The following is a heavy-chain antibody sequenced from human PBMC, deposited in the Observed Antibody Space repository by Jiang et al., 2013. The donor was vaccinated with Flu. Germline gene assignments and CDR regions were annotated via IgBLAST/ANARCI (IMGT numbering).Heavy chain of an antibody. Sequence: SGAEVKKPGASVKVSCKASGYTFNNFDINWVRQAPGQGLEWLGWMNPNGGHTGYVQKFQGRLTMTKNTSISTAYMELRSLRSDDTAVYYCARVYSGSYYLDPLNWFDPWGQGTLVTVSS. CDR3: ARVYSGSYYLDPLNWFDP. D-gene: IGHD1-26*01. V-gene: IGHV1-8*01. J-gene: IGHJ5*02. CDR2: MNPNGGHT. CDR1: GYTFNNFD.